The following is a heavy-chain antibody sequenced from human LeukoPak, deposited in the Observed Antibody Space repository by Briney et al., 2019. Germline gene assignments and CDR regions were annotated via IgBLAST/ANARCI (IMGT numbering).Heavy chain of an antibody. J-gene: IGHJ4*02. Sequence: GGSLRLSCAASGFTFSSYSMNWVRQAPGKGLEWVSSISSSSSYIYYADSVKGRFTISRDNSKNTLYLQMNSLRAEDTAVYYCAKEYSGSYYVNPLDYWGQGTLVTVSS. V-gene: IGHV3-21*01. D-gene: IGHD1-26*01. CDR1: GFTFSSYS. CDR2: ISSSSSYI. CDR3: AKEYSGSYYVNPLDY.